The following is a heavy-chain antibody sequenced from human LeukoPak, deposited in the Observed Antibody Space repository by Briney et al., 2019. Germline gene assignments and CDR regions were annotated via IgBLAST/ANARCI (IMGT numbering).Heavy chain of an antibody. D-gene: IGHD5-18*01. CDR1: GFTFSSYS. J-gene: IGHJ6*03. V-gene: IGHV3-48*01. CDR3: VGPYSYGRKGYYYYMDV. CDR2: ISSSSTTI. Sequence: GGSLRLSCAASGFTFSSYSMNWVRQAPGKGLEWVSYISSSSTTIHYADSVKGRFTISRDNAKNSLYLQMNSLRAEDTAVYYCVGPYSYGRKGYYYYMDVWGKGTTVTISS.